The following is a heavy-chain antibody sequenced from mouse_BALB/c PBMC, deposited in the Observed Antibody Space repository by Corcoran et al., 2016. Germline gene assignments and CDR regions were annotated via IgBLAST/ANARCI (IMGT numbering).Heavy chain of an antibody. CDR1: GYTFTNYG. Sequence: QIQLVHSGPELKKPGETVKISCKASGYTFTNYGMNWMKQAPGKGVKWMGWINTYTGEPTYADDFKGRFAFSLETSASTAYLQINNLKNEDTATYFGAREPYAMDYWGQGTSVTVSS. V-gene: IGHV9-3-1*01. CDR3: AREPYAMDY. J-gene: IGHJ4*01. CDR2: INTYTGEP.